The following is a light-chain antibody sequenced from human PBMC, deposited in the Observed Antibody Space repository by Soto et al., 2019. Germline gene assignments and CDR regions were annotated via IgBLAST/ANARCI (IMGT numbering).Light chain of an antibody. CDR1: QSVSSN. Sequence: EIVMTQSPATLSVSPGERATLSCRASQSVSSNLAWYQQKPGHAPRLLIYGASTRATGIPARFSGSGSGTEFTLTISSLQFEDFAVYYCQQYNNWPRTFGQGTKVEIK. V-gene: IGKV3-15*01. CDR3: QQYNNWPRT. J-gene: IGKJ1*01. CDR2: GAS.